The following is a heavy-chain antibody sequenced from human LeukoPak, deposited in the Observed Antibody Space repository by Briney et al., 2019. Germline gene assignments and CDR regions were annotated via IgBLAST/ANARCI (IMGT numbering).Heavy chain of an antibody. CDR2: ISYDGSKK. Sequence: GGSLRLSCAASGFTFSDYGMHWVRQAPGEGLEWVTVISYDGSKKYYGNSVKGRFTISRDNSKNTLLLEMNSLRVEDTAVYYCARGPSVARAWLDPWGQGTLVTVSS. CDR1: GFTFSDYG. J-gene: IGHJ5*02. CDR3: ARGPSVARAWLDP. D-gene: IGHD5/OR15-5a*01. V-gene: IGHV3-30*03.